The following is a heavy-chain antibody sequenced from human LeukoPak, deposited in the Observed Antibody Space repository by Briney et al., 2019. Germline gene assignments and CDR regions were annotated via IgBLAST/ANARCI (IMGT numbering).Heavy chain of an antibody. D-gene: IGHD5-24*01. J-gene: IGHJ5*02. V-gene: IGHV1-18*01. CDR3: ARALARDVYNKNWFDP. Sequence: ASVKVSCKASGYTFTSYAISWVRQAPGQGLEWMGWISAYNGYTNYAQNLQGRVTMTTDTSTSTAYMELTSLRSDDTAVYYCARALARDVYNKNWFDPWGQGTLVSVSS. CDR2: ISAYNGYT. CDR1: GYTFTSYA.